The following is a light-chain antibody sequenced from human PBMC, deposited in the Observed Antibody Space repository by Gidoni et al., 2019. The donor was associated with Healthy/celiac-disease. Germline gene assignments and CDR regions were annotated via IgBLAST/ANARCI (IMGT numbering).Light chain of an antibody. J-gene: IGKJ4*01. V-gene: IGKV1-5*03. Sequence: DIQMTQSPSTLSASVGDRVTIPCRASQSISSWLAWYQQKPGKAPKLLIYKASSLESGVPSRFSGSGSGTEFTLTISSLQPDDFATYYCQQYNSYSAFGGXTKVEIK. CDR3: QQYNSYSA. CDR2: KAS. CDR1: QSISSW.